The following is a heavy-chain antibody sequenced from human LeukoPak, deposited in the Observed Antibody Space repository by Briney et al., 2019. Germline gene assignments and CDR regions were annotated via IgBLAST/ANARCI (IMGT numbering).Heavy chain of an antibody. Sequence: TGASLKISCKGSGYSFTSYWISWVRQMPGKVLEWMGRIDPSDSYTNYSPSFQGHVTISADKSISTAYLQWSSLKASDTAMYYCARHSLGYCSGGSCYWFDPWGQGTLVTVSS. V-gene: IGHV5-10-1*01. CDR1: GYSFTSYW. D-gene: IGHD2-15*01. CDR2: IDPSDSYT. CDR3: ARHSLGYCSGGSCYWFDP. J-gene: IGHJ5*02.